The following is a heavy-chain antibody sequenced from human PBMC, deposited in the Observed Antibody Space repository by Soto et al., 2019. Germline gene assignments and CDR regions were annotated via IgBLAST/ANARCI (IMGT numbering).Heavy chain of an antibody. CDR3: ALEAAARPGSPFDY. CDR2: ISYDGSNK. CDR1: GFTFSSYA. V-gene: IGHV3-30-3*01. Sequence: QVQLVESGGGVVQPGRSLRLSCAASGFTFSSYAMHWVRQAPGKGLEWVAVISYDGSNKYYADSVKGRFTISRDNAKNTLYLQMNSLRAEDTAVYYCALEAAARPGSPFDYWGQGTLVTVSS. J-gene: IGHJ4*02. D-gene: IGHD6-6*01.